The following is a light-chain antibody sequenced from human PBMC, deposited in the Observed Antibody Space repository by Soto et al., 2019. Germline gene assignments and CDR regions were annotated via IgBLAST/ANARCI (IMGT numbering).Light chain of an antibody. V-gene: IGKV1-5*01. Sequence: DIQMTQSPSTLSASVGDRVTITPRARQSISSWLAWYQQKLGRAPRLLMYDAASLESGVASRFSGSGYGTEFTLTISSLQPDDFSTYYCQQYSTYSSLTFGGGTKVDI. CDR2: DAA. CDR1: QSISSW. J-gene: IGKJ4*01. CDR3: QQYSTYSSLT.